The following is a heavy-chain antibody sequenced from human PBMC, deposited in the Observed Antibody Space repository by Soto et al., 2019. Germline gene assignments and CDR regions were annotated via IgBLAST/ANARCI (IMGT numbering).Heavy chain of an antibody. J-gene: IGHJ4*02. V-gene: IGHV4-39*01. CDR3: ARQVVDGTVAGTGSFDY. CDR1: GGSISSTSYY. Sequence: PSETLSLTCTVSGGSISSTSYYWVWIRQPPGKGLEWIGSFYYSGSTYYNPSLKSRVTISVDTSENQFSLKLSSVTAADTFVYYCARQVVDGTVAGTGSFDYWGQGTLVTVS. CDR2: FYYSGST. D-gene: IGHD6-19*01.